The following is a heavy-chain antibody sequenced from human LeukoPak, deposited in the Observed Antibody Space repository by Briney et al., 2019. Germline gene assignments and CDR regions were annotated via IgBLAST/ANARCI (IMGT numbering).Heavy chain of an antibody. J-gene: IGHJ6*03. CDR1: GGSISSGSYY. V-gene: IGHV4-61*02. CDR2: IYTSGST. Sequence: SETLSLTCTVSGGSISSGSYYWSWIRQPAGKGLEWIGRIYTSGSTNYNPSLKSRVTISVDTSKNQFSLKLSSVTAADTAVYYCARGLNLGSTSPRRKRYYYYMDVWGKGITVTVSS. CDR3: ARGLNLGSTSPRRKRYYYYMDV. D-gene: IGHD2-2*01.